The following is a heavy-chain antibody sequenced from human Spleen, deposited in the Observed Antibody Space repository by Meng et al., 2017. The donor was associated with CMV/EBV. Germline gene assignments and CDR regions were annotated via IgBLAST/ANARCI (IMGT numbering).Heavy chain of an antibody. V-gene: IGHV3-30-3*01. J-gene: IGHJ4*02. CDR3: ARVPGGKWELPFDY. Sequence: QGELVESGGGVVQPGRSLRLSCAASGFTFSSYAMHWVRQAPGKGLEWVAVISYDGSNKYYADSVKGRFTISRDNSKNTLYLQMNSLRAEDTAVYYCARVPGGKWELPFDYWGQGTLVTVSS. CDR2: ISYDGSNK. D-gene: IGHD1-26*01. CDR1: GFTFSSYA.